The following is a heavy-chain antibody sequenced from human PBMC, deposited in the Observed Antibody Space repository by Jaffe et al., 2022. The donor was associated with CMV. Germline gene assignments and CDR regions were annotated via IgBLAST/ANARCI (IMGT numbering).Heavy chain of an antibody. D-gene: IGHD6-13*01. Sequence: EVQLVESGGGLVQPGGSLRLSCAASGFTFSSYEMNWVRQAPGKGLEWVSYISSSGSTIYYADSVKGRFTISRDNAKNSLYLQMNSLRAEDTAVYYCARGGGAAAGTLARFDYWGQGTLVTVSS. CDR3: ARGGGAAAGTLARFDY. J-gene: IGHJ4*02. V-gene: IGHV3-48*03. CDR1: GFTFSSYE. CDR2: ISSSGSTI.